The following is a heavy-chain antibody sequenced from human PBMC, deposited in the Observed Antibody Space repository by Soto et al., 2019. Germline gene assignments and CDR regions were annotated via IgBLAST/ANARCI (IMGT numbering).Heavy chain of an antibody. V-gene: IGHV1-8*01. CDR2: MNPNSGNT. CDR3: ARGIKYGAYSRWFDP. J-gene: IGHJ5*02. Sequence: GASVKVSCKASVYTFTSYDINWVRQATGQGLEYLGWMNPNSGNTAYVQKFQGRDTMTWDTSITTAYMELSSLRSEDTAVYFCARGIKYGAYSRWFDPWGQGTLVTVSS. CDR1: VYTFTSYD. D-gene: IGHD4-17*01.